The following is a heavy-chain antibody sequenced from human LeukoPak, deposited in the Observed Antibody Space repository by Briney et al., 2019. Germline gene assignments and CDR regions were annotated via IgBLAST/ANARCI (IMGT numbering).Heavy chain of an antibody. V-gene: IGHV3-7*03. CDR2: IKEDGSEK. J-gene: IGHJ4*02. CDR3: ARDHNYGSDY. Sequence: PGGSLRLSCAASGFTFRSYWMSWVRQAPGKGLEWVANIKEDGSEKYYVDSVKGRFTISRDSAKNSLYLQMNSLRVEGTAVYYCARDHNYGSDYWGQGTLVTVSS. D-gene: IGHD5-18*01. CDR1: GFTFRSYW.